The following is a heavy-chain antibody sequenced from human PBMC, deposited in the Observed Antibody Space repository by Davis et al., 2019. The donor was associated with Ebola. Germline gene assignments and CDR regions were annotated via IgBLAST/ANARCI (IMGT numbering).Heavy chain of an antibody. D-gene: IGHD6-6*01. V-gene: IGHV1-2*04. J-gene: IGHJ6*02. Sequence: AASVKVSCKASGYTFTGYYMHWVRQAPGQGLEWMGWINPNSGGTNYAQKFQGWVTMTRDTSISTAYMELSRLRSDDTAVYYCARHRIAARRYGMDVWGQGTTVTVSS. CDR3: ARHRIAARRYGMDV. CDR2: INPNSGGT. CDR1: GYTFTGYY.